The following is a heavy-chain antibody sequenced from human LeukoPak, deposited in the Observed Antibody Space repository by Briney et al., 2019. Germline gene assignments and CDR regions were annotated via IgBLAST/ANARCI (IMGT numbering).Heavy chain of an antibody. Sequence: SETLSLTCTVSGGSISSYYWSRIRQPPGKGLEWIGSIYYSGSTYYNPSLKSRVTVSVDTSKNQFSLKLSSVTAADTAVYYCARDSDGRLWFGGLRGGWFDPWGQGTLVTVSS. V-gene: IGHV4-39*07. CDR3: ARDSDGRLWFGGLRGGWFDP. D-gene: IGHD3-10*01. J-gene: IGHJ5*02. CDR2: IYYSGST. CDR1: GGSISSYY.